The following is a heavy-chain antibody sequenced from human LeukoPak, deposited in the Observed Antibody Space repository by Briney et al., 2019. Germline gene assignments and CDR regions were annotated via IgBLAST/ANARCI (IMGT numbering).Heavy chain of an antibody. CDR2: IYYSGST. V-gene: IGHV4-31*03. D-gene: IGHD4-17*01. CDR1: GGSISSGGYY. Sequence: PSETLSLTCTVSGGSISSGGYYWRWIRQHPGKGLEWIGYIYYSGSTYYNPSLKSRVTISVDTSKNQFSLKLSSVTAADTAVYYCARAREGYGDYGDYFDYWGQGTLVTVSS. J-gene: IGHJ4*02. CDR3: ARAREGYGDYGDYFDY.